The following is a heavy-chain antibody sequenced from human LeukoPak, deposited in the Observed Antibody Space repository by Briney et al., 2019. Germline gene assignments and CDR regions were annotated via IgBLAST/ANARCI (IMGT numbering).Heavy chain of an antibody. Sequence: SETLSLTCAVYGGSFSGYYWSWIRQPPGKGLEWIGEINHSGSTNYNPSLKSRVTISVNTSKNQFSLKLSSVTAADTAVYYCARGVAGTSYYYYGMDVWGQGTTVTVSS. CDR3: ARGVAGTSYYYYGMDV. J-gene: IGHJ6*02. CDR2: INHSGST. CDR1: GGSFSGYY. V-gene: IGHV4-34*01. D-gene: IGHD6-19*01.